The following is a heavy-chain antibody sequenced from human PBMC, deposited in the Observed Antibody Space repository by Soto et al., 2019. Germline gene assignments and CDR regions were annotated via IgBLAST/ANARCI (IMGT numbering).Heavy chain of an antibody. CDR3: ARGPYISITIFGVVIKENCFDP. CDR1: GGSFSGYY. Sequence: SDTLSLTCAVYGGSFSGYYWSWIRQPPGKGLEWIGEINHSGSTNYNPSLKSRVTISVDTSKNQFSLKLSSVTAADTAVYYCARGPYISITIFGVVIKENCFDPWGQGTLVTVSS. D-gene: IGHD3-3*01. CDR2: INHSGST. V-gene: IGHV4-34*01. J-gene: IGHJ5*01.